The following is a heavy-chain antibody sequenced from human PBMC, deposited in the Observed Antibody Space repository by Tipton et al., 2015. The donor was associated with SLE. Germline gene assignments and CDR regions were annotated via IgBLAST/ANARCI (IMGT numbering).Heavy chain of an antibody. CDR1: GGSISSSSYY. D-gene: IGHD2-21*01. Sequence: TLSLTCTVSGGSISSSSYYWGWIRQPPGKGLKWIGSIYYSGSTYYNPSLKSRVTITVDTSKNQFSLKLSSVTAADTAVYYCARLRVISYYFDYWGQGALVTVSS. J-gene: IGHJ4*02. CDR2: IYYSGST. CDR3: ARLRVISYYFDY. V-gene: IGHV4-39*07.